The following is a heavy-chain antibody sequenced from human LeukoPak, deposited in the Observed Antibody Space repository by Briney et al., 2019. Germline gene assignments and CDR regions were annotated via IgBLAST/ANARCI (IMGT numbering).Heavy chain of an antibody. Sequence: PSETLSLTCAVYGGSFSGYYWSWIRQPPGKGLEWIGEINRSGSTNYNPSLKSRVTISVDTSKNQFSLKLSSVTAADTAVYYCARYSGYDCFDYWGQGTLVTVSS. J-gene: IGHJ4*02. CDR1: GGSFSGYY. D-gene: IGHD5-12*01. CDR3: ARYSGYDCFDY. CDR2: INRSGST. V-gene: IGHV4-34*01.